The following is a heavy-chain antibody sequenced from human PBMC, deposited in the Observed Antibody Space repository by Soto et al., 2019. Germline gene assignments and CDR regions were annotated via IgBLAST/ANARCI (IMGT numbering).Heavy chain of an antibody. CDR3: ARKKYGSRGAFDI. J-gene: IGHJ3*02. D-gene: IGHD6-13*01. CDR2: IYHSGST. CDR1: GGSISSSNW. Sequence: SLTCAVSGGSISSSNWWGWVRQPPGKGLEWIGEIYHSGSTNYNPSLKSQVTISVDKSKNQLSLKLSSVTAADTAVFYCARKKYGSRGAFDIWGQGTMVTVSS. V-gene: IGHV4-4*02.